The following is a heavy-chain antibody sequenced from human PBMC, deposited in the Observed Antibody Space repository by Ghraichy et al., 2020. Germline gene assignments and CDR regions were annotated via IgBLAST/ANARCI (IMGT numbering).Heavy chain of an antibody. CDR3: ARPRDYGANSAYFDC. V-gene: IGHV5-51*01. Sequence: GESLNISCKGSGYSFTSYWIGWVRQMPGEGLEWMGIIYPGDSDTIYSPSFQGQVTISADKSISTAYLQWSTLKASDTAIYYCARPRDYGANSAYFDCWGQGTLVTVSS. J-gene: IGHJ4*02. D-gene: IGHD4-23*01. CDR1: GYSFTSYW. CDR2: IYPGDSDT.